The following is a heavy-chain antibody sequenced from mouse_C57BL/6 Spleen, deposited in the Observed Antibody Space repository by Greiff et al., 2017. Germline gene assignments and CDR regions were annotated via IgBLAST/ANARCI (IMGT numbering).Heavy chain of an antibody. Sequence: SGAELVRPGASVTLSCKASGYTFTDYEMHWVKQTPVHGLEWIGAIDPETGGTAYNQKFKGKAILTADKSSSTAYMELRSLTSEDSAVYYCTRSYYYGSSLDYWGQGTTLTVSS. CDR1: GYTFTDYE. CDR2: IDPETGGT. D-gene: IGHD1-1*01. CDR3: TRSYYYGSSLDY. J-gene: IGHJ2*01. V-gene: IGHV1-15*01.